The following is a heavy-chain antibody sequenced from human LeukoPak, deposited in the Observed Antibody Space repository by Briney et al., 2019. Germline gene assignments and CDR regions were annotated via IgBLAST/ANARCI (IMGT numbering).Heavy chain of an antibody. CDR3: ARLFPYYYGMDV. CDR1: GGSISSYY. V-gene: IGHV4-59*08. CDR2: IYYSGST. Sequence: SETLSLTCTVSGGSISSYYWSWIRQPPGKGLEWTGYIYYSGSTNYNPSLKSRVTISVDTSKNQFSLKLSSVTAADTAVYYCARLFPYYYGMDVWGQGTTVTVSS. J-gene: IGHJ6*02.